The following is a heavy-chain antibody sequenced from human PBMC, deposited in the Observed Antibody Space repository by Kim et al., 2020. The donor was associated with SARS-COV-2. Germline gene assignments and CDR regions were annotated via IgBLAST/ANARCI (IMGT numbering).Heavy chain of an antibody. CDR2: AFDSGIT. D-gene: IGHD2-2*01. J-gene: IGHJ3*02. V-gene: IGHV4-34*12. Sequence: SETLSLTCAVSGGPFSGYYWTWIRQPPGGGLEWIGEAFDSGITKYNPSLKSRLTISVDTSKNVFSLKLSSVTAADTATYYCVRHMRRAFDIWGQGTIVTVSS. CDR1: GGPFSGYY. CDR3: VRHMRRAFDI.